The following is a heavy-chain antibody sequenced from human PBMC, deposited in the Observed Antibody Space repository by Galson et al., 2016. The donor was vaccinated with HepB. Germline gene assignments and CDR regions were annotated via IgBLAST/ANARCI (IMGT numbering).Heavy chain of an antibody. Sequence: SLRLSCAASGFTFNIYAMAWVRQAPGKGLQWVSAISPRGTDTYYADSVMGRFSISRDIPKTTVYLQMDSLRAEDTAVYYCARDTYGAFDPWGQGALVTVSS. V-gene: IGHV3-23*01. J-gene: IGHJ5*01. CDR1: GFTFNIYA. CDR2: ISPRGTDT. CDR3: ARDTYGAFDP. D-gene: IGHD2-8*01.